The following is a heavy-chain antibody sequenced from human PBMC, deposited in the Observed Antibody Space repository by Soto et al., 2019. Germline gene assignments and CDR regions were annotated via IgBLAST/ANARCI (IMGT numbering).Heavy chain of an antibody. V-gene: IGHV3-30-3*01. CDR2: ISYDGSNK. D-gene: IGHD3-3*01. Sequence: RGSLRLCCAASGFTCSSYAMHWFRQAPGKGLEWVAVISYDGSNKYYADSVKGRFTISRDNSKNTLYLQMNSLRAEDTAVYYCARVRVVTPATSYYYYYYGTDVWGQGTTVTVSS. CDR1: GFTCSSYA. CDR3: ARVRVVTPATSYYYYYYGTDV. J-gene: IGHJ6*02.